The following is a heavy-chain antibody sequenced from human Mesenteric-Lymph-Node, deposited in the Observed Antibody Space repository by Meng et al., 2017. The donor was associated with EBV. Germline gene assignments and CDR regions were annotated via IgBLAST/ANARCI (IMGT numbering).Heavy chain of an antibody. J-gene: IGHJ4*02. CDR3: ARVGYNYVYYFDY. CDR2: VYHSGSA. V-gene: IGHV4/OR15-8*01. CDR1: GYTFTSYG. Sequence: QVQLVQSGAEVKKPGASVRVSCKASGYTFTSYGISWVRQAPGQGLEWIGEVYHSGSANYNPSLKSRVTISVDKSKNQFSLNLSSVTAADTAVYYCARVGYNYVYYFDYWGQGTLVTVSS. D-gene: IGHD5-18*01.